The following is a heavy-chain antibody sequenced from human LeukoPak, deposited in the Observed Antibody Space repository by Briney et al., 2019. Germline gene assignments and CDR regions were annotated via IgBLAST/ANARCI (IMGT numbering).Heavy chain of an antibody. CDR1: GFTFGDYA. CDR2: TSSDLNVK. Sequence: GGSLRLSCTVSGFTFGDYAINWVRQAPGKGLEWVAVTSSDLNVKLYADSVKGRFTISRDNSRSTLYLQMNSLRPEDTAIYYCAREGYYGSGSPPSLYFDYWGQGTLVTVSS. CDR3: AREGYYGSGSPPSLYFDY. D-gene: IGHD3-10*01. V-gene: IGHV3-30-3*01. J-gene: IGHJ4*02.